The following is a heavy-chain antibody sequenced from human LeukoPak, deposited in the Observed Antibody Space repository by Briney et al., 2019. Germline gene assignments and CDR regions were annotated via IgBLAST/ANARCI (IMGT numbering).Heavy chain of an antibody. CDR1: GYTFIDFY. V-gene: IGHV1-2*02. J-gene: IGHJ4*02. CDR2: INPKNGDT. Sequence: ASVTVSCKASGYTFIDFYMHWVRQAPGQGLEWMGWINPKNGDTNYAQKLQSSVTIARATSTRTFYMDLSSLRSEDTAVYYWASDLGSSGNYRWGYYFDCRGQGNLVTVSS. D-gene: IGHD1-7*01. CDR3: ASDLGSSGNYRWGYYFDC.